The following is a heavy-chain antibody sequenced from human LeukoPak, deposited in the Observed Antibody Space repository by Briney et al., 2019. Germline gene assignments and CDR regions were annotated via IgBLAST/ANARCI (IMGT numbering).Heavy chain of an antibody. CDR2: ISYDGSNK. Sequence: PGRSLRLSCAASGFTFSSYGMHWVRQAPGKGLEWVAVISYDGSNKYYADSVKGRITISRDNSKNTLYLQMNSLRAEDTAVYYCAKGRQQLVEVDYWGQGTLVTVSS. CDR3: AKGRQQLVEVDY. V-gene: IGHV3-30*18. J-gene: IGHJ4*02. D-gene: IGHD6-13*01. CDR1: GFTFSSYG.